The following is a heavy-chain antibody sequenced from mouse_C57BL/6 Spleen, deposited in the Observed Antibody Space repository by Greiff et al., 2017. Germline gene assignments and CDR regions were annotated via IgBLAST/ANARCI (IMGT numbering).Heavy chain of an antibody. CDR2: IHPNSGST. J-gene: IGHJ2*01. CDR3: ARGTGQYFDY. Sequence: VQLQQPGAELVKPGASVKLSCKASGYTFTSYWMHWVKQRPGQGLELIGMIHPNSGSTNYNEKFNSKATLTVYTYSSTAYMQLHGLTAETSAVYYGARGTGQYFDYWGQGTTLTVSS. CDR1: GYTFTSYW. D-gene: IGHD3-3*01. V-gene: IGHV1-64*01.